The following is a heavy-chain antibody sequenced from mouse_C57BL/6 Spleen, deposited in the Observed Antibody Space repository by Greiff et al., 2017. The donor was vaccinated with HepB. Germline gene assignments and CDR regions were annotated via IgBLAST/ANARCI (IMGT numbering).Heavy chain of an antibody. V-gene: IGHV1-54*01. CDR2: INPGSGGT. CDR1: GYAFTNYL. J-gene: IGHJ4*01. D-gene: IGHD2-4*01. Sequence: VKLQQSGAELVRPGTSVKVSCKASGYAFTNYLIEWVKQRPGQGLEWIGVINPGSGGTNYNEKFKGKATLTADKSSSTAYMQLSSLTSEDSAVYFCARMDYPHYYAMDYWGQGTSVTVSS. CDR3: ARMDYPHYYAMDY.